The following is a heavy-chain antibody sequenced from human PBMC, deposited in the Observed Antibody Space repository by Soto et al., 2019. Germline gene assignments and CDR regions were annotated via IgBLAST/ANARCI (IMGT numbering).Heavy chain of an antibody. Sequence: GASVKVSCKASGYTFTSYYMHWVRQAPGQGLEWMGIINPSGGSTSYAQKFQGRVTMTRDTSTSTVYMELSSLRSEDTAVYYCARTPDFVVVPAANGDYYYGMDVWGKGTTVTVSS. D-gene: IGHD2-2*01. CDR1: GYTFTSYY. CDR3: ARTPDFVVVPAANGDYYYGMDV. V-gene: IGHV1-46*03. J-gene: IGHJ6*04. CDR2: INPSGGST.